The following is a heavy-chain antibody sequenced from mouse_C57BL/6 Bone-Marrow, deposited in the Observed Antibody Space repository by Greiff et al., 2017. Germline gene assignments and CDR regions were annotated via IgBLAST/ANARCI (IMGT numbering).Heavy chain of an antibody. CDR3: ARHRGYGSSFAY. J-gene: IGHJ3*01. CDR2: ISSGGSYT. CDR1: GFTFSRYG. D-gene: IGHD1-1*01. V-gene: IGHV5-6*01. Sequence: EVQGVESGGDLVKPGGSLKLSCAASGFTFSRYGMSWVRQTPDKRLEWVATISSGGSYTYYPDSVKGRFTISRDNAKNTLYLQMSSLKSEDTAMYYCARHRGYGSSFAYWGQGTLVTVSA.